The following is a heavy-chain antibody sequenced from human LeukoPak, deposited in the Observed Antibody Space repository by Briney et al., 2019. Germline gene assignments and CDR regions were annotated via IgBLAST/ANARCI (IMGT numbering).Heavy chain of an antibody. CDR3: ARERVIAAAGDGFDS. CDR1: GFTFSDYS. CDR2: ISSSSTTI. D-gene: IGHD2-21*01. J-gene: IGHJ4*02. V-gene: IGHV3-48*02. Sequence: GGSLRLSCAASGFTFSDYSVNWVRQAPGKGLEWVSYISSSSTTIFYADSVKGRFTISRDNAKNSLFLQMNGLRDEDTALYYCARERVIAAAGDGFDSWGQGTLVTVSS.